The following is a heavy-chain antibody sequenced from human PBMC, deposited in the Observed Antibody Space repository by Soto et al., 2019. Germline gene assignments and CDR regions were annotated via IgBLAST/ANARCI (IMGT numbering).Heavy chain of an antibody. J-gene: IGHJ4*02. D-gene: IGHD4-17*01. Sequence: QVQLVQSGAEVKKPGASVKVSCKASGYTFTSYAMHWVRQAPGQRLEWMGWINAGNGNTKYSQKFQGRVTITRDTSASTAYMELSSLRSEDTAVYYCARDSLNDYCDHEDYFDYGGQGTLVTVSS. CDR1: GYTFTSYA. CDR2: INAGNGNT. V-gene: IGHV1-3*01. CDR3: ARDSLNDYCDHEDYFDY.